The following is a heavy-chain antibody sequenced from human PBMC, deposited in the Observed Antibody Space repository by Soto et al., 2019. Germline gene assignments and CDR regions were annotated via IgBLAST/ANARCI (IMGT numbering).Heavy chain of an antibody. CDR1: GGSISSYY. J-gene: IGHJ4*02. Sequence: QVQLQESGPGLVKPSETLSLTCTVSGGSISSYYWSWIRQPPGKGLEWIGYIYYSGSTNYNPSLKSRVTISVDTSKNQFSLKLRSVTAADTAVYYCARENGYVDYWGQGTLVTVSS. D-gene: IGHD2-8*01. CDR2: IYYSGST. CDR3: ARENGYVDY. V-gene: IGHV4-59*12.